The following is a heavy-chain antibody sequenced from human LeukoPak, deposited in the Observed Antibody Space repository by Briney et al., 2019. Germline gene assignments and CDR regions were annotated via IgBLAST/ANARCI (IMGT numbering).Heavy chain of an antibody. J-gene: IGHJ3*02. CDR3: ARSSGYDYDAFDI. CDR2: INHSGST. D-gene: IGHD5-12*01. V-gene: IGHV4-34*01. Sequence: SETLSLTCAVYGGSFSGYYWSWIRQPPGKGLEWIGEINHSGSTNYNPSLKSRVTISVDTSKNQFSLKLSSVTAADTAVYYCARSSGYDYDAFDIWGQGTMVTVSS. CDR1: GGSFSGYY.